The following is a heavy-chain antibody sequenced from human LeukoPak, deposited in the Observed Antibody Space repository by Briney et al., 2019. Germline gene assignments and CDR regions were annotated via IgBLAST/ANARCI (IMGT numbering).Heavy chain of an antibody. J-gene: IGHJ5*02. V-gene: IGHV3-53*01. Sequence: GGSLRLSCAASGFTVSSIYMSWVRQAPGKGLEWVSVIYSGGSTYYADSVKGRLTISRDNSKNTLYLQMNSLRAEDTAVYYCARMGVTAAFTDWFDPWGQGALVTVSS. CDR1: GFTVSSIY. D-gene: IGHD6-13*01. CDR2: IYSGGST. CDR3: ARMGVTAAFTDWFDP.